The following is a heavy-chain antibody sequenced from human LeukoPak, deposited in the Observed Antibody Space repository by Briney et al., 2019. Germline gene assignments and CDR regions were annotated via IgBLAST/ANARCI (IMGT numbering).Heavy chain of an antibody. CDR1: GGSISSYY. Sequence: SETLSLTCTVSGGSISSYYWSWIRQPPGKGLEWIGYIYYSGSTNYNPSLKSRVTISVDTSKNQFSLKLSSVTAADTAVYYCASSDYYDSSGYYYWGQGTLVTVSS. D-gene: IGHD3-22*01. V-gene: IGHV4-59*01. CDR2: IYYSGST. CDR3: ASSDYYDSSGYYY. J-gene: IGHJ4*02.